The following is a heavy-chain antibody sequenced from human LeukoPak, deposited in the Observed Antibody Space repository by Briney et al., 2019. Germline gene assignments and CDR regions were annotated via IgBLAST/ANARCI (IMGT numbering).Heavy chain of an antibody. CDR2: ISAYNGNT. Sequence: GASVKVSCKASGYTFTSYGISWVRQAPGQGLEWMGWISAYNGNTNYAQKLQGRVTMTTDTSTSTAYMELRSLRSDDTAVYYCARVCITMVRGVLYYYYYYMDVWGKGTTVTISS. CDR3: ARVCITMVRGVLYYYYYYMDV. D-gene: IGHD3-10*01. J-gene: IGHJ6*03. CDR1: GYTFTSYG. V-gene: IGHV1-18*01.